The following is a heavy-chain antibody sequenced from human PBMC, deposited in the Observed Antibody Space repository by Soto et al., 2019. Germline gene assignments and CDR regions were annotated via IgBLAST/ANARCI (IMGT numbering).Heavy chain of an antibody. CDR1: GFTFSSYA. J-gene: IGHJ6*02. D-gene: IGHD3-10*01. CDR2: ISYDGSNK. V-gene: IGHV3-30-3*01. CDR3: ARDLRSGPRNYYYYYGMDV. Sequence: GGSLRLSCAASGFTFSSYAMHWVRQAPGKGLEWVAVISYDGSNKYYADSVEGRFTISRDNSKNTLYLQMNSLRAEDTAVYYCARDLRSGPRNYYYYYGMDVWGQGTTVTVSS.